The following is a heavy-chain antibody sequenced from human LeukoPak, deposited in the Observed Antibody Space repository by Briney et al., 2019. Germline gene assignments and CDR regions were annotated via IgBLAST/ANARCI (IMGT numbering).Heavy chain of an antibody. Sequence: PSETLSLTCTVSGGSISSGSYYWSWIRQPAGKGLEWIGRIYTSGSTNYNPSLKSRVTISVDTSKNQFSLKLSSVTAADTAVYYCARVTGAKFTMVRGVPDYWGQGTLVTVSS. V-gene: IGHV4-61*02. CDR3: ARVTGAKFTMVRGVPDY. J-gene: IGHJ4*02. D-gene: IGHD3-10*01. CDR1: GGSISSGSYY. CDR2: IYTSGST.